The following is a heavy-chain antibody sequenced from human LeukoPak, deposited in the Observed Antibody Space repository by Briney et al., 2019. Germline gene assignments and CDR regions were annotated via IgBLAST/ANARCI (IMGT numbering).Heavy chain of an antibody. J-gene: IGHJ6*02. CDR2: INHSGST. Sequence: PSETLSLTWAVYGGSFSGYYWSWIRQPPGKGLEWIGEINHSGSTNYNPSLKSRVTISVDTSKNQFSLKLSSVTAADTAVYYCARDPVVPGRYYYYGMDVWGQGTTVTVSS. CDR1: GGSFSGYY. V-gene: IGHV4-34*01. CDR3: ARDPVVPGRYYYYGMDV. D-gene: IGHD2-2*01.